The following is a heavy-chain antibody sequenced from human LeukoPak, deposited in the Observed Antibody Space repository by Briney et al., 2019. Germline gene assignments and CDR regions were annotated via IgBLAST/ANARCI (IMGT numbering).Heavy chain of an antibody. Sequence: GGSLRLSCAPSGFTFSSNYMSWVRQAPGKGLEGVSITYSGGSTYYADSVKGRFTISRDNSKNTLYLQMNSLRAEDTAVYYCARDPNGSGTTEWGQGTLVTVSS. CDR1: GFTFSSNY. J-gene: IGHJ4*02. D-gene: IGHD3-10*01. V-gene: IGHV3-53*01. CDR3: ARDPNGSGTTE. CDR2: TYSGGST.